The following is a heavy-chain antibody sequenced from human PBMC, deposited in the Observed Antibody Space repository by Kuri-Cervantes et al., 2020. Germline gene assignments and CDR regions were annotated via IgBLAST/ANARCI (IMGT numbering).Heavy chain of an antibody. D-gene: IGHD3-22*01. V-gene: IGHV3-21*01. CDR1: GFTFSSYS. CDR2: ISSSSSYI. CDR3: AKDIGWYYYDSRGGVGADY. Sequence: GESLKISCAASGFTFSSYSMNWVRQAPGKGLEWVSSISSSSSYIYYADSVKGRFTISRDNAKNSLYLQMNSLRAEDTAVYSCAKDIGWYYYDSRGGVGADYWGQGTLVTVSS. J-gene: IGHJ4*02.